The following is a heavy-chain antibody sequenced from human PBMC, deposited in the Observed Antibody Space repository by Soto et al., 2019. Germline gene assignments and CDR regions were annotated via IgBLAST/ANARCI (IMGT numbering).Heavy chain of an antibody. CDR2: IKSKIDGATT. Sequence: ESGGGLVKPGGSLRLSCTVSGFTFSDAWMNWVRQAPGKGLEWVGHIKSKIDGATTDYAAPVKGRFTISRDDSKNTLYLQMNSLKIEDTAVYYXAXPPYCSRDXYSFSWGQGTLVTVSS. CDR3: AXPPYCSRDXYSFS. V-gene: IGHV3-15*07. CDR1: GFTFSDAW. J-gene: IGHJ5*02. D-gene: IGHD2-21*02.